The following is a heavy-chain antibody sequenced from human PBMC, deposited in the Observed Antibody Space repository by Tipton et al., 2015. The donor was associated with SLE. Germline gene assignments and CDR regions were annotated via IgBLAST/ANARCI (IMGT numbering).Heavy chain of an antibody. CDR3: AREGNYDTSGTFDY. Sequence: SLRLSCAASGFTFSSYAMHWVRQAPGKGLEWVAVISYDGSNKYYADSVKGRFTISRDNSKNTLYLQMNSLRAEDTAVYYCAREGNYDTSGTFDYWGQGTLVTVSS. CDR1: GFTFSSYA. J-gene: IGHJ4*02. D-gene: IGHD3-22*01. V-gene: IGHV3-30-3*01. CDR2: ISYDGSNK.